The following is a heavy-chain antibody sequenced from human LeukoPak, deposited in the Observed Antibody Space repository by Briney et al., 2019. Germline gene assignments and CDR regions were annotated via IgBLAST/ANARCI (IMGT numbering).Heavy chain of an antibody. CDR2: ICHSGST. V-gene: IGHV4-59*01. CDR3: ARSDIVVVPAATPYYYYGLDV. J-gene: IGHJ6*02. D-gene: IGHD2-2*01. CDR1: GGSISSYY. Sequence: PSETLSLTCTVSGGSISSYYWSWIRQPPGKGLEWIGYICHSGSTNYNPSLKSRVTISVDTSKNQFSLKLSSLTAADTAVYYCARSDIVVVPAATPYYYYGLDVWGQGTTVTVSS.